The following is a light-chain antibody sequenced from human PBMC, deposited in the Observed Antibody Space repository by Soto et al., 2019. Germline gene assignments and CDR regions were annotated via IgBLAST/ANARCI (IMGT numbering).Light chain of an antibody. V-gene: IGKV3-15*01. Sequence: VMTQSPATLSVSPGERAALSCRASQSVSTNLAWYQQKPGQPPRLLIYFASTRATAVPARFTAGGSGTEFTLTISSPQSDDLAVYYCQQYDKWPRTLGQGTKVEIK. CDR3: QQYDKWPRT. CDR2: FAS. J-gene: IGKJ1*01. CDR1: QSVSTN.